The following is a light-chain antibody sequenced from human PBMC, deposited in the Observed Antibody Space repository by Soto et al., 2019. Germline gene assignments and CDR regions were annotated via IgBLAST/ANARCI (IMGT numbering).Light chain of an antibody. Sequence: DTVLTQSPGTLSLSPGERATLSCRASQSVWGSLLAWYQHKPGQTPRLIIYGASRRATGISDMFSGSGSGTYFTLTISRLEPEDSTVYYCQQYGSPWTFGQGTKVEIK. CDR1: QSVWGSL. J-gene: IGKJ1*01. V-gene: IGKV3-20*01. CDR2: GAS. CDR3: QQYGSPWT.